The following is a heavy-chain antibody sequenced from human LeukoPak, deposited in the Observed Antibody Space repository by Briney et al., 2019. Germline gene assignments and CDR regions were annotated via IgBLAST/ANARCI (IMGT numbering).Heavy chain of an antibody. J-gene: IGHJ4*02. V-gene: IGHV3-30*02. CDR1: GFTFSSYG. Sequence: GGSLRLSCAASGFTFSSYGMHWVRQAPGKGLEWVAFIRYDGSNKFYADSVKGRLTISRDNSKNTLYLQMNSLRAEGTAVYYCAKVGTDSSGYSCDYWGQGTLVTVSS. CDR3: AKVGTDSSGYSCDY. CDR2: IRYDGSNK. D-gene: IGHD3-22*01.